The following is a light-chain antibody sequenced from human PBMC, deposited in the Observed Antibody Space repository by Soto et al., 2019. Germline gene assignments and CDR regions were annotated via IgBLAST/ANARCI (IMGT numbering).Light chain of an antibody. V-gene: IGLV1-47*01. CDR2: RNN. CDR1: SSNIGSNY. CDR3: AAWDDRLSGEV. Sequence: QSVLTQPPSASVTPGQRVTIACSGSSSNIGSNYVYWYQQLPGTAPKLLIYRNNQRPSGVPDRFSGSKSGTSASLAISGLRSEDEADYYCAAWDDRLSGEVFGGGTKLTVL. J-gene: IGLJ2*01.